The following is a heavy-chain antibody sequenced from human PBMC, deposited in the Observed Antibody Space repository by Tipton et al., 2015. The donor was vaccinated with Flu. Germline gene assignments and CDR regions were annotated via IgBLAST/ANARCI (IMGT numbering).Heavy chain of an antibody. Sequence: QVQLVQSGPEVKKPGASVKVSCKASGYTFTSYAMHWVRQAPGQGPEWMGRIIPMYGAPTYAQKFQGRVTITADESTSTAYMELSRLTSEDTAVYYCGKGAGSHGWLDCDYWGQGTLLTVSS. J-gene: IGHJ4*02. D-gene: IGHD3-10*01. CDR1: GYTFTSYA. CDR3: GKGAGSHGWLDCDY. V-gene: IGHV1-69*18. CDR2: IIPMYGAP.